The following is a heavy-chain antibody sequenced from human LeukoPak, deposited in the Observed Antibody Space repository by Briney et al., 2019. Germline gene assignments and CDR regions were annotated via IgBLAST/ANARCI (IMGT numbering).Heavy chain of an antibody. CDR1: GFNFSSYW. CDR2: VNPDATRT. J-gene: IGHJ5*01. D-gene: IGHD6-13*01. CDR3: ARVGHGSSWFDS. Sequence: PGGSLRLSCAASGFNFSSYWMHWVRQAPGKGLVWVSRVNPDATRTTYTDSVKGRFTISRDNSKNMLYLGMTSLQIEDTSLYFCARVGHGSSWFDSWGQGTLITVSS. V-gene: IGHV3-74*01.